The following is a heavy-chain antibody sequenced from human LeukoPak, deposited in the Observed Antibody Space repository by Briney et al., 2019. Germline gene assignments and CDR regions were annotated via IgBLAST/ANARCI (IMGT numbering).Heavy chain of an antibody. CDR2: IRYDGSNK. Sequence: GGSLRLSCAASEFTFSSYGMHWVRQAPGKGLEWVAFIRYDGSNKYYADSVKGRFTISRDNSKNTLYLQMNSLRAEDTAVYYCAKDLSCSSASCRPDYWGQGTLVTVSS. J-gene: IGHJ4*02. V-gene: IGHV3-30*02. CDR1: EFTFSSYG. CDR3: AKDLSCSSASCRPDY. D-gene: IGHD2-2*01.